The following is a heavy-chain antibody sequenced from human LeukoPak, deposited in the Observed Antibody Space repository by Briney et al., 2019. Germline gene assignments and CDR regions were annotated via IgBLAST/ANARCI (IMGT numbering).Heavy chain of an antibody. CDR1: GGSISSYY. J-gene: IGHJ4*02. Sequence: SETLSLTCTVSGGSISSYYWSWIRQPAGKGLEWIGRIYTSGSTNYNPSLKSRVTMSVDTSKNQFSLKLTSVTAADAATYFCARSGGLVGTTFKYYFDYWGQGALLAVSS. CDR3: ARSGGLVGTTFKYYFDY. D-gene: IGHD2/OR15-2a*01. CDR2: IYTSGST. V-gene: IGHV4-4*07.